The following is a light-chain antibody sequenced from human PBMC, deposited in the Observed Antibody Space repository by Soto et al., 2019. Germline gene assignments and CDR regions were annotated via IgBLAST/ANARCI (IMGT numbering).Light chain of an antibody. CDR3: CSYVGGTMTYYV. J-gene: IGLJ1*01. CDR1: TADVGSSKF. V-gene: IGLV2-23*01. Sequence: QRVLGHPASASGSPGQTITISCNGTTADVGSSKFVSWYQQHPGKAPKLILYEATKRPAGVSNRFSGSKSGNTASLTISGLQPEDEADYYCCSYVGGTMTYYVFGIGTKVTVL. CDR2: EAT.